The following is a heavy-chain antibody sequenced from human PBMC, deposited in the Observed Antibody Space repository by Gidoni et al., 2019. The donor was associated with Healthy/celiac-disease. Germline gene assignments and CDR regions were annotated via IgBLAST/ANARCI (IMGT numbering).Heavy chain of an antibody. CDR1: GFTFSSSW. Sequence: EVQLVESGGGLVQPGGSLRLSCAASGFTFSSSWTSWVRPAPGKGLEWVANIKQDGSEKYYVDSVKGRFTISRDNAKNSLYLQMNSLRAEDTAVYYCARDEGYCGGDCYPAGFDYWGQGTLVTVSS. CDR3: ARDEGYCGGDCYPAGFDY. J-gene: IGHJ4*02. CDR2: IKQDGSEK. D-gene: IGHD2-21*02. V-gene: IGHV3-7*01.